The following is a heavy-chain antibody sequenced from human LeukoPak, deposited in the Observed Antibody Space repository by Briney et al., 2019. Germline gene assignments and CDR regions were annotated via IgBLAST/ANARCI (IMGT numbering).Heavy chain of an antibody. CDR3: ARDRGGSYYAFDY. J-gene: IGHJ4*02. D-gene: IGHD1-26*01. Sequence: GGSLRLSCAASGFTLSSYSMNWVRQAPGKGLEWVSYISSSSSTIYYADSVKGRFTISRDNAENSLYLQMNSLRAEDTAVYYCARDRGGSYYAFDYWGQGTLVTVSS. CDR2: ISSSSSTI. CDR1: GFTLSSYS. V-gene: IGHV3-48*01.